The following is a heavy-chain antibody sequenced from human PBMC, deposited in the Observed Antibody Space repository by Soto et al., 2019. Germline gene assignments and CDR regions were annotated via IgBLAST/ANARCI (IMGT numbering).Heavy chain of an antibody. V-gene: IGHV1-69*13. Sequence: ASVKVSCKASGGTFSTYAISRVRQVPGQGLEWVGGIIPIFGTANYAQKFQGRVTITADESTSTAYMELSSLRSEDTAVYYCARAAYSYGTAYLSYYYGMDVWGQGTTVTVSS. J-gene: IGHJ6*02. D-gene: IGHD5-18*01. CDR1: GGTFSTYA. CDR3: ARAAYSYGTAYLSYYYGMDV. CDR2: IIPIFGTA.